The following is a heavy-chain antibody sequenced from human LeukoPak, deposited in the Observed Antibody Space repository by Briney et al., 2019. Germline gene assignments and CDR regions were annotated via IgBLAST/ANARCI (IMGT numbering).Heavy chain of an antibody. V-gene: IGHV3-21*01. D-gene: IGHD1-26*01. Sequence: GGSLRLSCAASGFTFSSYSMNWVRQAPGKGLEWVSSISSSYIYYADSVKGRFTISRDNAKNSLYLQMNSLRAEDTAVYYCARGSSDYWGQGTLVTVSS. CDR3: ARGSSDY. CDR2: ISSSYI. CDR1: GFTFSSYS. J-gene: IGHJ4*02.